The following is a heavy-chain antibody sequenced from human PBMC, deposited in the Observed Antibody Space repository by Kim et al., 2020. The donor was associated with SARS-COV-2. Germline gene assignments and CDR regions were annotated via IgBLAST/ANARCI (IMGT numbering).Heavy chain of an antibody. J-gene: IGHJ4*02. V-gene: IGHV3-30*02. Sequence: YSADSVKGRFTISRDNSKNTLFLQMDSLRAEDTAVYYCAKDQFYYHTPSDYWGQGTLVTVSS. D-gene: IGHD3-22*01. CDR3: AKDQFYYHTPSDY.